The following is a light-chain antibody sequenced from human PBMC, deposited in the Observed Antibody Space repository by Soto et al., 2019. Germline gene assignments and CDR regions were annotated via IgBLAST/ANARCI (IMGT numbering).Light chain of an antibody. CDR3: QQYRNGWA. V-gene: IGKV3-15*01. J-gene: IGKJ1*01. CDR2: GAS. Sequence: EIVMTQSPATLSVSPGERATLSCRASQSVGSNLAWYQQKPGQAPRLLIYGASTRATGIPARFSGGGSGTEFTLTISSLQSEDFAVYYCQQYRNGWAFGQGTKVDI. CDR1: QSVGSN.